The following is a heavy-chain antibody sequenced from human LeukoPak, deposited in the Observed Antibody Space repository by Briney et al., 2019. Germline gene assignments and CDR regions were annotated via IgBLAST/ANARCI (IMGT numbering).Heavy chain of an antibody. J-gene: IGHJ3*02. CDR3: ARGVVDTDSDAFDI. Sequence: ASVKVSCKASGYTFTSYCMHWVRQAPGQGLEWMGIINPSGGSTSYAQKFQGRVTMTRDTSTSTAYMELRSLRSDDTAVYYCARGVVDTDSDAFDIWGQGTMVTVSS. D-gene: IGHD5-18*01. CDR2: INPSGGST. CDR1: GYTFTSYC. V-gene: IGHV1-46*01.